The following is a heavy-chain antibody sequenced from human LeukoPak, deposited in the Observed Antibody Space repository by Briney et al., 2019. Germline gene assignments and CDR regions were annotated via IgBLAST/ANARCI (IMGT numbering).Heavy chain of an antibody. CDR1: GGSISSYY. CDR2: IYYSGST. V-gene: IGHV4-59*12. Sequence: SETLSLTCTVSGGSISSYYWSWIRQPPGKGLEWIGYIYYSGSTNYNPSLKSRVTISVDTSKNQFSLKLSSVTAADTAVYYCARVYSEVGATNPFDYWGQGTLVTVSS. J-gene: IGHJ4*02. D-gene: IGHD1-26*01. CDR3: ARVYSEVGATNPFDY.